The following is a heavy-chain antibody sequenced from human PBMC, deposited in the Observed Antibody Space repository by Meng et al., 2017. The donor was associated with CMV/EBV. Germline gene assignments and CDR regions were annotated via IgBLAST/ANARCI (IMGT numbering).Heavy chain of an antibody. Sequence: ASVKVSCKASGYTFTGYYMYWVRQAPGQGLEWMGWINPNSGGTKYAQKFQGRVTMTRDTSISTAYMEVSRLRSDDTAVYYCARGTGIVGATGAFDIWGQGTMVTVSS. V-gene: IGHV1-2*02. J-gene: IGHJ3*02. CDR2: INPNSGGT. CDR3: ARGTGIVGATGAFDI. D-gene: IGHD1-26*01. CDR1: GYTFTGYY.